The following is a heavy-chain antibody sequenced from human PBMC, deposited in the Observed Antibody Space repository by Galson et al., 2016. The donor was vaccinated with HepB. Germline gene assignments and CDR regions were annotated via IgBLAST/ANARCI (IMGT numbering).Heavy chain of an antibody. Sequence: QSGAEVKKPGESLKISCKGSGNSMTKYWIAWVRQMPGKGLEWMGMIYPGDSDTRYSPSFQGRVTISADRSIGTAYLQWSSLKASDTAIYYCGRLNWGDCTASACSHYYGMDVWGQGTTVTVSS. CDR1: GNSMTKYW. CDR3: GRLNWGDCTASACSHYYGMDV. CDR2: IYPGDSDT. V-gene: IGHV5-51*01. J-gene: IGHJ6*02. D-gene: IGHD2-8*02.